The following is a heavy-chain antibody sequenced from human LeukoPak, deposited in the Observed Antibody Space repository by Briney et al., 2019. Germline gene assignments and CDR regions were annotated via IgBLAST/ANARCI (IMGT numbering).Heavy chain of an antibody. CDR3: ARGSSSWYYFDY. Sequence: GGSLRLSCAASGFTFSSFGMHWVRRAPGKGLEWVAFIRYDTDDKYYADSVKGRFTISRDNAKNTLYLQMNSLRAEDTAVYYCARGSSSWYYFDYWGQGTLVTVSS. CDR2: IRYDTDDK. J-gene: IGHJ4*02. V-gene: IGHV3-30*02. D-gene: IGHD6-13*01. CDR1: GFTFSSFG.